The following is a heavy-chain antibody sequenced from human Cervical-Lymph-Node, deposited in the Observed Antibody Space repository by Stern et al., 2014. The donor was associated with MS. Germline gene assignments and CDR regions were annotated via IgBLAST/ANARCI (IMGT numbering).Heavy chain of an antibody. Sequence: EDQLVESGGGLIQPGGSLRLSCAASGFTVSSNYMSWVRQAPGKGLEWVSVIYSGGSTYYADSVKGRFTISRDNSKNTLYLQMNSLRAEDTAVYYCARSYYYDSSGPPDYWGQGTLVTVSS. V-gene: IGHV3-53*01. CDR1: GFTVSSNY. D-gene: IGHD3-22*01. CDR2: IYSGGST. J-gene: IGHJ4*02. CDR3: ARSYYYDSSGPPDY.